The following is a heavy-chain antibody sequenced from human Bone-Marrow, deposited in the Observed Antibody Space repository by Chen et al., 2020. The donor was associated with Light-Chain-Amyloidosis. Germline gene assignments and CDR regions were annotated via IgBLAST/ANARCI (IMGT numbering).Heavy chain of an antibody. D-gene: IGHD6-13*01. CDR2: IGGLTTAI. CDR1: GFTFNTYS. J-gene: IGHJ4*02. CDR3: ARDSGESAADDY. Sequence: EVHLVETGGALIQPGGSLRPSCAASGFTFNTYSMNWVRQAPGKGLEWISYIGGLTTAIFYAGSVRGRFTISRDNAKNLVYLQMDSLRVEDTAVYYCARDSGESAADDYWGQGTLVTVSS. V-gene: IGHV3-48*04.